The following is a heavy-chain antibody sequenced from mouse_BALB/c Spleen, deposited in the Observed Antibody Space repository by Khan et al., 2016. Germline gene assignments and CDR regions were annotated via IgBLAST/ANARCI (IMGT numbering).Heavy chain of an antibody. CDR1: GFSLTSYG. CDR2: IWSGGST. V-gene: IGHV2-2*02. D-gene: IGHD2-10*02. Sequence: QVQLKQSGPGLVQPSQSLSITCTVSGFSLTSYGVHWVRQSPGKGLEWLGVIWSGGSTDYNAAFISRLSISKDNSKSQVFFKMNSLQANDTAIYYFAKNPTLVWYYYAIDYWGQGTSVTVSS. CDR3: AKNPTLVWYYYAIDY. J-gene: IGHJ4*01.